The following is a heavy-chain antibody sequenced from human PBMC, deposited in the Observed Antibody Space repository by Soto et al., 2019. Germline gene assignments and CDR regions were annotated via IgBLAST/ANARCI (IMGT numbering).Heavy chain of an antibody. D-gene: IGHD6-6*01. J-gene: IGHJ4*02. V-gene: IGHV3-30-3*01. CDR2: ISYDGSDK. CDR3: ARSSSFSDY. Sequence: PGGSLRLSCAASGFTFSSYAMHWVRQAPGKGLEWVALISYDGSDKDYADSVKGRFTISRDNSRNTLFLQMNSLRAEDTAVYYCARSSSFSDYWGQGTLVTVSS. CDR1: GFTFSSYA.